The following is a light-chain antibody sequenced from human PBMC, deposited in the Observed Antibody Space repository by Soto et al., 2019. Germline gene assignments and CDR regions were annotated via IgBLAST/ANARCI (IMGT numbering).Light chain of an antibody. J-gene: IGLJ1*01. CDR1: SSDVGSYNR. CDR3: RSYTSSSTYV. Sequence: QSVLTQPPSVSGSPGQSVTISCTGTSSDVGSYNRVSWYQQPPGTAPKVMIYDVSNRPSGVPDRFSGSKSGNTASLAISGLQAEDESDYYCRSYTSSSTYVFGTGTKLTVL. CDR2: DVS. V-gene: IGLV2-18*02.